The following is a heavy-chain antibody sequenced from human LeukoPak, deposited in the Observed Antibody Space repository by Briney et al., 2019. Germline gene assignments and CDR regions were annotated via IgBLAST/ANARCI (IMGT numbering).Heavy chain of an antibody. V-gene: IGHV4-61*08. J-gene: IGHJ4*02. Sequence: SETLSLTCSVSGGSVSSGDYYWNWIRQPPGKGLEWVGYIYYSGGTNYNPSLKSRLSISVDRSKNQFSLKLKSVTAADTAVYYCARDNSALDYWGQGTLVTVSS. CDR2: IYYSGGT. D-gene: IGHD2-21*01. CDR1: GGSVSSGDYY. CDR3: ARDNSALDY.